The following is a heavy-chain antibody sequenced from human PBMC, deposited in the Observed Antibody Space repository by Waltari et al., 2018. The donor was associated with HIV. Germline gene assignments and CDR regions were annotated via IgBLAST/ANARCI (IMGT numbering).Heavy chain of an antibody. V-gene: IGHV3-48*03. CDR1: GFTFSTYE. Sequence: EVQVVESGGGLVQPGGSLRLSCAASGFTFSTYEMNWVRQAPGKGLEWVSYISISVSTIYYADSVKCRFTISRDNAKNSLYLQMNSLRVEDTAVYFCARDGSSYYGLDYWGRGTLVTVSS. CDR3: ARDGSSYYGLDY. D-gene: IGHD1-26*01. CDR2: ISISVSTI. J-gene: IGHJ4*02.